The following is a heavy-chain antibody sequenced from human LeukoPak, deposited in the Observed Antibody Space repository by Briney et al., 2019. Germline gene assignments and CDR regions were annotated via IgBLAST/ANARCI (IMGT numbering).Heavy chain of an antibody. J-gene: IGHJ5*02. CDR2: ISAYNGNT. V-gene: IGHV1-18*01. D-gene: IGHD6-13*01. CDR1: GYTFTSYG. CDR3: ARGEGSSSWCSWFDP. Sequence: ASVKVSCKASGYTFTSYGISWVRQAPGQGLEWMGWISAYNGNTNYAQKLQGRVTMTTDTSTSTAYMELRSLRADDTAVYYCARGEGSSSWCSWFDPWGQGTLVTVSS.